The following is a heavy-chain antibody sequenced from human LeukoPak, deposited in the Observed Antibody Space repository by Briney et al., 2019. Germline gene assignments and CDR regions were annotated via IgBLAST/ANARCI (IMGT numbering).Heavy chain of an antibody. V-gene: IGHV4-59*01. CDR2: IYYSGST. CDR3: ARLKYYYDSSGYRAEYFQH. J-gene: IGHJ1*01. Sequence: SETLSLTCTVSGGSISSDYWSWIRQSPGKGLEWIANIYYSGSTNYNPSLKSRVTISVYTSKNQFSLKLSSVTAADTAVYYCARLKYYYDSSGYRAEYFQHRGQGTLVTVSS. D-gene: IGHD3-22*01. CDR1: GGSISSDY.